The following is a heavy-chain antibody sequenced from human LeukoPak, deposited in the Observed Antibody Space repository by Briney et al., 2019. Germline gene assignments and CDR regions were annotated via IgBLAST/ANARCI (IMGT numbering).Heavy chain of an antibody. V-gene: IGHV3-23*01. Sequence: EGSLRLSCAASGFTFSSYWMHWVRQAPGKGLEWVSAISGSGGSTYYADSVKGRFTISRDNSKNTLYLQMNSLRAEDTAVYYCAKDPYCTNGVCYPDYWGQGTLVTVSS. D-gene: IGHD2-8*01. CDR2: ISGSGGST. J-gene: IGHJ4*02. CDR3: AKDPYCTNGVCYPDY. CDR1: GFTFSSYW.